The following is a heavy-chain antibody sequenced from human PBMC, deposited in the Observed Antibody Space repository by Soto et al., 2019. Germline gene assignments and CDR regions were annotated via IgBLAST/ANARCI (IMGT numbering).Heavy chain of an antibody. CDR3: ASLYGDPGGYYFDY. CDR2: IYYSGST. CDR1: GASISVYY. V-gene: IGHV4-59*07. J-gene: IGHJ4*02. Sequence: SDTLSLTCTVFGASISVYYWTWIRPPPGKGLEWIGYIYYSGSTYYNPSLKSRVTISVDTSKNQFSLKLSSVTAADTAVYYCASLYGDPGGYYFDYWGQGTLVNVSS. D-gene: IGHD4-17*01.